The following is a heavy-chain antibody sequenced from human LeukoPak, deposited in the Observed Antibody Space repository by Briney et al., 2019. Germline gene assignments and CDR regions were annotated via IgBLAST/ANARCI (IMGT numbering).Heavy chain of an antibody. CDR1: GGTCSNYA. D-gene: IGHD4-23*01. Sequence: GASVKVSCNASGGTCSNYAISWVRQAPGQGLEWMGGILPIFDTGNYAQKFQGRVTVTADASTSTAYMELSSLRSEDTAVYYCARSNYGGHSGVWFDPWGQGTLVTVSS. J-gene: IGHJ5*02. V-gene: IGHV1-69*13. CDR2: ILPIFDTG. CDR3: ARSNYGGHSGVWFDP.